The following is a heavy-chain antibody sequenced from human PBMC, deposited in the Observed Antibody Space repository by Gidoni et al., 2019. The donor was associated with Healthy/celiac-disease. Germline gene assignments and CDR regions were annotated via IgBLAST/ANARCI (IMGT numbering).Heavy chain of an antibody. J-gene: IGHJ3*02. CDR3: ARRNYYDSSGYYPPPDAFDI. Sequence: EVQLVQSGAEVKKPGESLKISCKGSGYSFTSYWIGWVRQMPGKGLEWMGIIYPGDSDTRYSPSFQGQVTISADKSISTAYLQWSSLKASDTAMYYCARRNYYDSSGYYPPPDAFDIWGQGTMVTVSS. CDR1: GYSFTSYW. V-gene: IGHV5-51*03. D-gene: IGHD3-22*01. CDR2: IYPGDSDT.